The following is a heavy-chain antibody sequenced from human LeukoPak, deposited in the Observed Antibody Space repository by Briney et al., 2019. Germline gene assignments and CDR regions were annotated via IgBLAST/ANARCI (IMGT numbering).Heavy chain of an antibody. J-gene: IGHJ3*02. CDR2: INWKSANI. V-gene: IGHV3-9*01. Sequence: GGCLRLSCVASGFTFDDYAMYWVRQGPGKGLEWVSGINWKSANIGYADSVKGRFTISRDNAKNSLYLQMNSLRAEDTALYYCAKDIDPYQWLVAFDIWGQGTMVTVSS. D-gene: IGHD6-19*01. CDR3: AKDIDPYQWLVAFDI. CDR1: GFTFDDYA.